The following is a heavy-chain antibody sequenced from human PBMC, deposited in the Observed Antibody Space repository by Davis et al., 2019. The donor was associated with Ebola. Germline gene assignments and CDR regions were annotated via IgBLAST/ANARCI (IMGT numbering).Heavy chain of an antibody. Sequence: MPSETLSLTCAVYGGSFSVYYWSWIRQPPGKGLEWIGEINHSGSTNYNPSLKSRVTISVDTSKNQFSLKLSSVTAADTAVYYCARMKGNYSPPGFVWGQGTLVTVSS. CDR2: INHSGST. CDR1: GGSFSVYY. J-gene: IGHJ4*02. V-gene: IGHV4-34*01. CDR3: ARMKGNYSPPGFV. D-gene: IGHD3-10*01.